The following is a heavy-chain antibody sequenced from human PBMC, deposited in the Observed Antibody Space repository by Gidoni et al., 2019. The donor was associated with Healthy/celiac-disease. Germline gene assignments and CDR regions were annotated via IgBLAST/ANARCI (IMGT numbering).Heavy chain of an antibody. V-gene: IGHV1-69*02. D-gene: IGHD1-7*01. CDR2: IIPILGIA. J-gene: IGHJ6*02. Sequence: QVQLVQSGAEVKKPGSSVKVSCKASGGTFSSYTISWVRQAPGQGLEWMGRIIPILGIANYAQKFQGRVTITADKSTSTAYMELSSLRSEDTAVYYCARGSYNWNYSHGMDVWGQGTTVTVSS. CDR3: ARGSYNWNYSHGMDV. CDR1: GGTFSSYT.